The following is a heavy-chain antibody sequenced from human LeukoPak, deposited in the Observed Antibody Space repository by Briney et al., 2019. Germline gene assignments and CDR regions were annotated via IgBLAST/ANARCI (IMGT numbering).Heavy chain of an antibody. CDR3: ARDRVVPAAPSYYYYMDV. Sequence: SETLSLTCTVSGGSISSYYWSWIRQPPGKGLEWIGYIYYSGSTNYNPSLKSRVTISVDTSKNQFSLKLSSVTAADPAVYYCARDRVVPAAPSYYYYMDVWGKGTTVTVSS. J-gene: IGHJ6*03. CDR1: GGSISSYY. CDR2: IYYSGST. V-gene: IGHV4-59*01. D-gene: IGHD2-2*01.